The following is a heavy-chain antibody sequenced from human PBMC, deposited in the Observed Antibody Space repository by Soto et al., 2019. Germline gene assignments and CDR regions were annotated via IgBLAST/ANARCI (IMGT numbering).Heavy chain of an antibody. V-gene: IGHV3-74*01. Sequence: EVQLVESGGGLVQPGGSLRLSCAASGFTFSTYWMHWVRQAPGKGLVWVSHITSDGTITTYADSVKGRYTISRDNAKNTLSLQMHSLRAEDTAVYYCARGAGGFDYWGQGTLVTVSS. J-gene: IGHJ4*02. D-gene: IGHD6-13*01. CDR2: ITSDGTIT. CDR1: GFTFSTYW. CDR3: ARGAGGFDY.